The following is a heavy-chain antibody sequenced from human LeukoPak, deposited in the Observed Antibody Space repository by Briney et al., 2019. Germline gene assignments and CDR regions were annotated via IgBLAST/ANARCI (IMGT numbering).Heavy chain of an antibody. CDR1: GGTFSSYA. CDR3: AREMRALVYYGSGSYYFSGMDY. V-gene: IGHV1-69*13. D-gene: IGHD3-10*01. CDR2: IIPIFGTA. Sequence: ASVKVSCKASGGTFSSYAISWVRQDPGQGLEWMGGIIPIFGTANYAQKSQGRVTITADESTSTAYMELSRLRSEDTAVYYCAREMRALVYYGSGSYYFSGMDYWGQGPLVTVSS. J-gene: IGHJ4*02.